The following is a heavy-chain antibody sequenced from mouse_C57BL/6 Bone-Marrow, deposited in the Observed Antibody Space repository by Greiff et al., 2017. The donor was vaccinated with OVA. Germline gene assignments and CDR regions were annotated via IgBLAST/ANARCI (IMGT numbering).Heavy chain of an antibody. D-gene: IGHD3-3*01. Sequence: EVQRVESGGGLVKPGGSLKLSCAASGFTFSDYGMHWVRQAPGKGLEWVAYISSGSSTIYYADTVKGRFTISRDNAKNTHFLQMTSLRSEDTAMYYCAREGDFDYWGQGTTRTVSS. CDR3: AREGDFDY. J-gene: IGHJ2*01. CDR1: GFTFSDYG. CDR2: ISSGSSTI. V-gene: IGHV5-17*01.